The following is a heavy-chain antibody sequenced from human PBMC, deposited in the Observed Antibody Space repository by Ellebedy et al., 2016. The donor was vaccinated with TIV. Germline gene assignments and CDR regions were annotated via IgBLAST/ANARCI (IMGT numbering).Heavy chain of an antibody. D-gene: IGHD2-2*01. Sequence: PGGSLRLSCAASGFTFSRFWTGWIRQAPGQGLEWVAHMKYDEIESYYANSVKGRFTISRDNARNSLFLQMKSLRVDDTAMYYCVRDTVAVPDGNTFDFWGQGTMVSVS. J-gene: IGHJ3*01. CDR1: GFTFSRFW. CDR3: VRDTVAVPDGNTFDF. V-gene: IGHV3-7*04. CDR2: MKYDEIES.